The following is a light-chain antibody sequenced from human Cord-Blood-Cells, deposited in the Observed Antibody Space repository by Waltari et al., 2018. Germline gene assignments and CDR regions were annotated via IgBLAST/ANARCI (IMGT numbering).Light chain of an antibody. CDR2: LGS. Sequence: IVMTQSPLSLPVTPGEPASIACRSSPSLLHSNGYNYLDWYLQKPGQSTPLLIYLGSNRASGVPDRFSGSGSGTDFTLKISRVEAEDVGVYYCMQALQTPPWTFGQGTKVEIK. CDR1: PSLLHSNGYNY. J-gene: IGKJ1*01. V-gene: IGKV2-28*01. CDR3: MQALQTPPWT.